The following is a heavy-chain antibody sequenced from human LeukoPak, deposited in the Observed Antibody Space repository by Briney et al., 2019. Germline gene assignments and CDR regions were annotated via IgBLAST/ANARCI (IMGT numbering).Heavy chain of an antibody. V-gene: IGHV3-21*01. D-gene: IGHD6-13*01. Sequence: GGPLRLSCAASGFTFSSYSMNWVRQAPGKGLEWVSSISSSSSYIYYADSVKGRFTISRDNAKNSLYLQMNSLRAEDTAVYYCAREPYSSSWYDEGGYWGQGTVVTVSS. CDR1: GFTFSSYS. J-gene: IGHJ4*02. CDR2: ISSSSSYI. CDR3: AREPYSSSWYDEGGY.